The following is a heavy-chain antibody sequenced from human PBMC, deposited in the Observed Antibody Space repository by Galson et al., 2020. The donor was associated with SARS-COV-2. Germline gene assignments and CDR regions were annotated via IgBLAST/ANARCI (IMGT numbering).Heavy chain of an antibody. V-gene: IGHV4-30-4*08. Sequence: SETLSLTCTVSGGSISSGDYYWSWIRQPPGKGLEWIGCIYYSGSTYYNPSLKSRVTISVDTSKNQFSLKLSSVTATDSAVYYCAREYNPYYYDSSGAFDIWGQGTLVTVSS. D-gene: IGHD3-22*01. J-gene: IGHJ3*02. CDR2: IYYSGST. CDR1: GGSISSGDYY. CDR3: AREYNPYYYDSSGAFDI.